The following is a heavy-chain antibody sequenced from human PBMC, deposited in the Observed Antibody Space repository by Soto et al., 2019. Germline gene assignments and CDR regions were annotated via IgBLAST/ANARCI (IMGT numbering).Heavy chain of an antibody. Sequence: QVQLVQSGAEVKKPGASVKVSCKASGYTFTNYGISWVRQAPGQGLEWMGWNSAYNGNTNYAQKLQGRVTMTTDTSTSTAYMELRSLRSDDTVVYYCARRQWLVGGYYYGMDVWGQGTTVTVSS. J-gene: IGHJ6*02. CDR1: GYTFTNYG. CDR3: ARRQWLVGGYYYGMDV. V-gene: IGHV1-18*01. D-gene: IGHD6-19*01. CDR2: NSAYNGNT.